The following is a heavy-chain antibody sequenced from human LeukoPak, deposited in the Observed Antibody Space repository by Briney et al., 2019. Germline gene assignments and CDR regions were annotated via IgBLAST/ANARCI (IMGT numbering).Heavy chain of an antibody. Sequence: SETLSLTCTVSGGSISTYYWSWIRQPPGKGLEWIGYLYYSGSTNYNPSLKSRNTISVDTTRNQFSLSLSSVTAPSTAVYYCARGTVQMGMGERYFDNWGQGTLVTVSP. J-gene: IGHJ4*02. V-gene: IGHV4-59*01. CDR1: GGSISTYY. CDR3: ARGTVQMGMGERYFDN. D-gene: IGHD1-1*01. CDR2: LYYSGST.